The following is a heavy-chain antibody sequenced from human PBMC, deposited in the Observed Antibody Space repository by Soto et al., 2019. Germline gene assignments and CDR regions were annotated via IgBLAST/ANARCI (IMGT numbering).Heavy chain of an antibody. D-gene: IGHD2-15*01. V-gene: IGHV4-30-4*01. Sequence: QVQLQESGPGLVKPSQTLSLTCTVSGGSISSGAYYWSWIRQPPGKGLEWIGYIYYSGSTYYNPSLKSRVTISVDTSKNQFSLKLSSVTAADTAVYYCDRVRTEYCSGGSCYSTKAAFDYWGQGTLVTVSS. CDR2: IYYSGST. J-gene: IGHJ4*02. CDR3: DRVRTEYCSGGSCYSTKAAFDY. CDR1: GGSISSGAYY.